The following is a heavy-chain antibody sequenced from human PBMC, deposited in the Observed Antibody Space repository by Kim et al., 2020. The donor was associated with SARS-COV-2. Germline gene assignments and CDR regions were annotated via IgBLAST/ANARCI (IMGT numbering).Heavy chain of an antibody. CDR1: GGTFSSYA. D-gene: IGHD3-10*01. Sequence: SVKVSCKASGGTFSSYAISWVRQAPGQGLEWMGGIIPIFGTANYAQKFQGRVTITADESTSTAYMELSSLRSEDTAVYYCAREGQYYYGSGSPYWGQGTLVTVSS. CDR3: AREGQYYYGSGSPY. J-gene: IGHJ4*02. CDR2: IIPIFGTA. V-gene: IGHV1-69*13.